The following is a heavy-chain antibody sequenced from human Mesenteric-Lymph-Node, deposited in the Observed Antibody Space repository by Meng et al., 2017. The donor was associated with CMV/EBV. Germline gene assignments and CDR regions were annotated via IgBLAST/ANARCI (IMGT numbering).Heavy chain of an antibody. CDR3: AGAYGSGTYDLVGY. CDR1: GYTFTSYA. Sequence: SGYTFTSYAMNWVRQAPGQGLEWMGWINAYNDNTNYAQKFQGRVTMTTDTSTSTAYMELRSLRSDDTAVYYCAGAYGSGTYDLVGYWGQGTLVTVSS. J-gene: IGHJ4*02. CDR2: INAYNDNT. D-gene: IGHD3-10*01. V-gene: IGHV1-18*01.